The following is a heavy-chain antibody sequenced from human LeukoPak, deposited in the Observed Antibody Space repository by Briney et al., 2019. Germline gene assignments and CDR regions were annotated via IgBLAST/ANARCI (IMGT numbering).Heavy chain of an antibody. CDR3: ARHIAAAGPDY. CDR1: GYSFTSHW. D-gene: IGHD6-13*01. V-gene: IGHV5-51*01. CDR2: IYAGDSGT. Sequence: GESLKISCRGSGYSFTSHWIGWVRQMPGKGLEWMAIIYAGDSGTRISPSFQGQVTISADKSISTAYLQWSSLKASDTAIYYCARHIAAAGPDYWGQGTLVTVSS. J-gene: IGHJ4*02.